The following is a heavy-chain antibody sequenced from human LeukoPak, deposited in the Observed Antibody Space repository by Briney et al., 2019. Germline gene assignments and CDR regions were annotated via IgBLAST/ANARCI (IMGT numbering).Heavy chain of an antibody. D-gene: IGHD3-10*01. V-gene: IGHV3-7*01. Sequence: GGSLRLSCAASGFTFSSYWMSWVRQAPGKGLEWVANIKQDGSEKYYVDSVKGRFTISRDNAKNSLYLQMNSLRAEDTAVYYCARGLYGSGTLPVYWGQGTLVTVSS. CDR3: ARGLYGSGTLPVY. CDR1: GFTFSSYW. J-gene: IGHJ4*02. CDR2: IKQDGSEK.